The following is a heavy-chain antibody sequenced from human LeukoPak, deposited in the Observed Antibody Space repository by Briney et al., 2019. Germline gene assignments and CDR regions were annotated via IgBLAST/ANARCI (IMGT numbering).Heavy chain of an antibody. CDR1: GGSISSVDYY. V-gene: IGHV4-31*03. J-gene: IGHJ3*02. CDR3: ARDTVPGDSFDI. CDR2: INYRGSA. Sequence: PSETLSLTCTVSGGSISSVDYYWSWIRQYPGKGLEWIGYINYRGSAYYNPSLKGRVTISVDTSKNQFSLKLTSVTAADTAVHYCARDTVPGDSFDIWGQGTMVTVSS.